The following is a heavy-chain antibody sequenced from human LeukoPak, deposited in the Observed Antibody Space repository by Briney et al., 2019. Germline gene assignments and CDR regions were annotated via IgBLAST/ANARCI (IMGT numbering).Heavy chain of an antibody. D-gene: IGHD2-15*01. V-gene: IGHV4-39*01. CDR3: ARAGRGYCSGGSCYSGRYYYYYMDV. Sequence: SETLSLTCTVSGGSISSSSYYWGWIRQPPGKGLEWIGSIYYSGSTYYNPSLKSRVTISVDTSKNQFSLKLSSVTAADTAVYYCARAGRGYCSGGSCYSGRYYYYYMDVWGKGTTVTVSS. J-gene: IGHJ6*03. CDR1: GGSISSSSYY. CDR2: IYYSGST.